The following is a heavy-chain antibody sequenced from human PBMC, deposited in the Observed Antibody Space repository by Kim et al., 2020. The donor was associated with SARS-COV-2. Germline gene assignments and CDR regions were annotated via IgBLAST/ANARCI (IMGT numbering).Heavy chain of an antibody. Sequence: SLKSRVTISVDTSKNQFSLKLSSVTAADTAVYYCARRVVRGVTKVWFDPWGQGTLVTVSS. CDR3: ARRVVRGVTKVWFDP. J-gene: IGHJ5*02. V-gene: IGHV4-39*01. D-gene: IGHD3-10*01.